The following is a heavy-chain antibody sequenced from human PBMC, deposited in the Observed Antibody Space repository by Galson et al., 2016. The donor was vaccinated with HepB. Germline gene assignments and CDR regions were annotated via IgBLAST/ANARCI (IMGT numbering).Heavy chain of an antibody. D-gene: IGHD5-24*01. Sequence: ETLSLTCTVSGGSISTYDRYWTWIRQPPGAGLEWIGSIHYDGATWYKPSLKSRITISVDTSKNQFSLRLSSVTAADTAVYYCARRGPGYIYGFWGQGSLVTVSS. V-gene: IGHV4-39*01. CDR1: GGSISTYDRY. J-gene: IGHJ4*02. CDR2: IHYDGAT. CDR3: ARRGPGYIYGF.